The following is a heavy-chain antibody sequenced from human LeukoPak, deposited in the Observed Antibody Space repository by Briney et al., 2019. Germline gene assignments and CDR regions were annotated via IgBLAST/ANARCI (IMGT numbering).Heavy chain of an antibody. J-gene: IGHJ5*02. D-gene: IGHD3-10*01. CDR3: ARDPLLWFGEERDWFDP. Sequence: PSETLSLTCTVSGGSISSSNYYWGWIRQPPGKGLEWIGSIYHSGSTYYNPSLKSRVTISVDTSKNQFSLKLSSVTAADTAVYYCARDPLLWFGEERDWFDPWGQGTLVTVSS. CDR2: IYHSGST. CDR1: GGSISSSNYY. V-gene: IGHV4-39*07.